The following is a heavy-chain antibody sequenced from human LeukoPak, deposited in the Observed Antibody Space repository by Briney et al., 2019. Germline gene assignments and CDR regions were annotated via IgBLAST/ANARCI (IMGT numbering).Heavy chain of an antibody. CDR1: GDSINSYY. Sequence: SETLSLTCTVSGDSINSYYWNWIRQPPGKGLEWIGYIYYSGRTDYNPSLKSRVAISVDTSKHQFSMKLKSVTAADTAVYFCARGRWLPNAFDIWGQGTMVTVFS. V-gene: IGHV4-59*01. J-gene: IGHJ3*02. CDR2: IYYSGRT. D-gene: IGHD5-24*01. CDR3: ARGRWLPNAFDI.